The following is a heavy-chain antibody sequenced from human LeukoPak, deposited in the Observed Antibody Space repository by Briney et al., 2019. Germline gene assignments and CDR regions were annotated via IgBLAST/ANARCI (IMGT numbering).Heavy chain of an antibody. CDR2: IYYNGST. Sequence: SETLSLTCTVSGGYISNYYWNWIRQPPGKGLEWIGYIYYNGSTNYNASLKGRVTISVATSRNQFSLKLSSVTAADTAVYYCARRWRGYYYMDVWGKGTTVSVSS. CDR3: ARRWRGYYYMDV. CDR1: GGYISNYY. V-gene: IGHV4-59*01. D-gene: IGHD4-23*01. J-gene: IGHJ6*03.